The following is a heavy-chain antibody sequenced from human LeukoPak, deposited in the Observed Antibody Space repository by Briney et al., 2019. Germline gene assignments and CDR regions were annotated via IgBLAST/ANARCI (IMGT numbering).Heavy chain of an antibody. CDR3: AGGPFPTGYKYYFDY. D-gene: IGHD3-9*01. Sequence: ASETLSLTCTVSGGSISSYYWSWIRQPPGKGLEWIGYIYYSGSTNYNPSLKSRVTISVDTSKNQFSLKLSSVTAADTAVYYCAGGPFPTGYKYYFDYWGQGTLVTVSS. J-gene: IGHJ4*02. CDR2: IYYSGST. CDR1: GGSISSYY. V-gene: IGHV4-59*01.